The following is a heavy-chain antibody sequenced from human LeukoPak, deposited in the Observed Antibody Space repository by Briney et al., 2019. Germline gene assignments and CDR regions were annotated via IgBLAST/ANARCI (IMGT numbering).Heavy chain of an antibody. V-gene: IGHV3-11*01. J-gene: IGHJ5*02. Sequence: PGGSLRLSCAASGFTFSDYYMSWIRQAPGKGLEWLSYISKNGKTIYYADSVKGRFTISRDNARKSVYLQMNSLRAEDTAVYYCATTGLLGDIPWGQGTLVTVSS. CDR3: ATTGLLGDIP. D-gene: IGHD2-21*01. CDR2: ISKNGKTI. CDR1: GFTFSDYY.